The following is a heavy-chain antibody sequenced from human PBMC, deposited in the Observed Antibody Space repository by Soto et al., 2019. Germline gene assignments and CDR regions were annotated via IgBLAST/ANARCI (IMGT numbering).Heavy chain of an antibody. J-gene: IGHJ4*02. CDR2: ISYDGSKE. CDR3: ARDHLYSSSSLGY. Sequence: QVQLVESGGGVVQPGRSLRLSCTASGFTFSNFAMHWVRQAPGKGLEWLAVISYDGSKEYYAESVEGRFTVSRDNSKNSLWLEMNSLRAADTAVYYCARDHLYSSSSLGYWGQGTLLTVSS. V-gene: IGHV3-30*04. CDR1: GFTFSNFA. D-gene: IGHD6-6*01.